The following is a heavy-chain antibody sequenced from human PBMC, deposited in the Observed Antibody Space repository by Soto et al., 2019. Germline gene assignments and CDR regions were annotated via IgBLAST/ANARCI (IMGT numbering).Heavy chain of an antibody. V-gene: IGHV1-69*14. D-gene: IGHD5-12*01. Sequence: QVQLVQSGAEVKKPGSSVKVSCKTSGDIFSGYSISWVRQAPGQGLEWMGGIIPIFGTTNYAQRFQGRVTTTADKSTSTVYMELYSLKSEDTTLYYCARDLGSGYDPGDYWGQGTLVTVSS. CDR3: ARDLGSGYDPGDY. J-gene: IGHJ4*02. CDR1: GDIFSGYS. CDR2: IIPIFGTT.